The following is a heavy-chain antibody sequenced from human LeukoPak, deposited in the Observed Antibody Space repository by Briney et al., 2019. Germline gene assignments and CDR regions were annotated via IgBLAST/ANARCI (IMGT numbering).Heavy chain of an antibody. V-gene: IGHV4-4*07. CDR1: GGSISSFF. CDR2: MYANGNA. Sequence: PSETLSLTCTVSGGSISSFFWSRIRQPAGRELEWLGRMYANGNANYNPSLKSRISMSVDTSRSQFSLNLTSVTAADTATYYCARDIVAASSDGFDVWGQGTTVIVSS. D-gene: IGHD2-21*01. CDR3: ARDIVAASSDGFDV. J-gene: IGHJ3*01.